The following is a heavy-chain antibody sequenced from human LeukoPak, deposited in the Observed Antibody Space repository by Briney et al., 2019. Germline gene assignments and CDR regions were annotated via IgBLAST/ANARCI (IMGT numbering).Heavy chain of an antibody. Sequence: GGSLRLSCTASGFTFSRRYMDWVRQAPGKGLEWVGRSRDRANGYTPEYAASVRGRFTISRDDSETSMYLQMNSLKTEDSAVYYCTRGGTSSVAYYYHMDVWGQGTTVTVSS. J-gene: IGHJ6*02. CDR3: TRGGTSSVAYYYHMDV. CDR1: GFTFSRRY. CDR2: SRDRANGYTP. D-gene: IGHD1-26*01. V-gene: IGHV3-72*01.